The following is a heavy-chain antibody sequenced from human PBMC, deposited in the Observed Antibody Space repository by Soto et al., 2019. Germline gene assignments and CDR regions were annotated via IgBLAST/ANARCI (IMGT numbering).Heavy chain of an antibody. CDR2: IIDSGAST. V-gene: IGHV3-23*01. CDR1: GFTFSSCA. Sequence: GGSLRLSCAASGFTFSSCAMGWVRQAPGKGLEWVSDIIDSGASTYYADYVKGRFTISRDNSKSTLYLQMNSLRAEDTALYYCAKGRSYYYYYGVDVWGQGTTVTVSS. J-gene: IGHJ6*02. CDR3: AKGRSYYYYYGVDV.